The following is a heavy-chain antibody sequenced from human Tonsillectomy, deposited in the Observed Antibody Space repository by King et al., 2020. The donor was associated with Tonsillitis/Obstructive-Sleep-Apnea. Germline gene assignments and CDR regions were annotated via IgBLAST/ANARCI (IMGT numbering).Heavy chain of an antibody. CDR2: IRSKADHGTT. J-gene: IGHJ6*03. CDR3: ISVNVDLGSGSYLSSYVYSYMDV. CDR1: GFTFGDYA. V-gene: IGHV3-49*04. Sequence: VQLVESGGGLVQPGRSLRLSCTSSGFTFGDYAMSWVRQAPGKGLEWVGFIRSKADHGTTEYAASVRGRFTISRDDSKSIAYLQMNSLRTEDTAVYYCISVNVDLGSGSYLSSYVYSYMDVWGKGTTVTVSS. D-gene: IGHD3-10*01.